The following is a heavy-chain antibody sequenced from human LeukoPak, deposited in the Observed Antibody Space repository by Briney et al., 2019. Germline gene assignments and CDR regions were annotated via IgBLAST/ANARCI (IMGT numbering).Heavy chain of an antibody. V-gene: IGHV3-30*02. CDR3: AKRLTMVRGVIRGGAFDI. Sequence: PGGSLRLSCAASGFTFSSYGMHWVRQAPGKGLEWVAFIRYDGSNKYYADSVKGRFTISRDNSKNTLYLQMNSLRAEDTAVYYCAKRLTMVRGVIRGGAFDIWGQGTMVTVSS. CDR2: IRYDGSNK. D-gene: IGHD3-10*01. CDR1: GFTFSSYG. J-gene: IGHJ3*02.